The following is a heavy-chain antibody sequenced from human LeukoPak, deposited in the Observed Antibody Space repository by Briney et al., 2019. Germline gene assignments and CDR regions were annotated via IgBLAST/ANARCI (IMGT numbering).Heavy chain of an antibody. CDR3: ATNSSGWYEFDY. D-gene: IGHD6-19*01. Sequence: GGSLRLSCAASGFTFSSYGMHWVRQAPGKGLEWVAVIWYDGSNKYYADSVEGRFTISRDNSKNTLYLQMNSLRAEDTAVYYCATNSSGWYEFDYWGQGTLVTVSS. V-gene: IGHV3-33*01. CDR1: GFTFSSYG. CDR2: IWYDGSNK. J-gene: IGHJ4*02.